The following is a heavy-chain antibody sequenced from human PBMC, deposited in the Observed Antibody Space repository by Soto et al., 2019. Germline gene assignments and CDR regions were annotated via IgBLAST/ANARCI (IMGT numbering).Heavy chain of an antibody. CDR2: IYSGGST. Sequence: EVQLVESGGGLVQPGGSLRLSCAASGFTVSSNYMSWVRQAPGKGLEWVSVIYSGGSTYYADSVKGRFTISGHNSKNTRYLQMNSLRAEDTAVYYCARGSRELAGGYFDYWGQGTLVTVSS. CDR1: GFTVSSNY. V-gene: IGHV3-53*04. D-gene: IGHD1-26*01. J-gene: IGHJ4*02. CDR3: ARGSRELAGGYFDY.